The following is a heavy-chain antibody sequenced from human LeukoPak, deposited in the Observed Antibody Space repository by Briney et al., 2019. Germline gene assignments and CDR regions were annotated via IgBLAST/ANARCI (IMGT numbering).Heavy chain of an antibody. J-gene: IGHJ4*02. CDR3: ARDYGDYFDY. Sequence: SETLSLTCTVSGGSIDSYFWTWIRQPPGKGLEWIGYIFYSGSTNYSPSLKSRVTISVDTSKNQFSLKLTSVTAADTAVYYCARDYGDYFDYWGQGTLVTVSS. CDR2: IFYSGST. D-gene: IGHD4-17*01. V-gene: IGHV4-59*01. CDR1: GGSIDSYF.